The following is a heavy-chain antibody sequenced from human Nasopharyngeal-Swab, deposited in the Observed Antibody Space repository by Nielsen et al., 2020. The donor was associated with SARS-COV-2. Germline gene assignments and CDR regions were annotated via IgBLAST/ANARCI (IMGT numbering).Heavy chain of an antibody. CDR1: GFTVSNNY. J-gene: IGHJ4*02. CDR3: ARAETGYSYGYPFDY. CDR2: IWYDGSNK. Sequence: GESLKISCEASGFTVSNNYMNWVRQAPGKGLEWVAVIWYDGSNKYYADSVKGRFTISRDNSKNTLYLQMNSLRAEDTAVYYCARAETGYSYGYPFDYWGQGTLVTVSS. D-gene: IGHD5-18*01. V-gene: IGHV3-33*08.